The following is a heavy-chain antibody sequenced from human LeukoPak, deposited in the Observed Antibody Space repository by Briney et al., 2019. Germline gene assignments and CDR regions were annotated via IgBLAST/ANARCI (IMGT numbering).Heavy chain of an antibody. CDR3: AREVVAARSPNPSLDY. D-gene: IGHD2-15*01. CDR2: IWYDGSNK. J-gene: IGHJ4*02. CDR1: GFTFSSYD. V-gene: IGHV3-33*01. Sequence: GGSLRLPCAASGFTFSSYDMHWVRQAPGKGLEWVAVIWYDGSNKYYADSVKGRFTISRDNSKNTLYLQMNSLRAEDTAVYYCAREVVAARSPNPSLDYWGQGTLVTVSS.